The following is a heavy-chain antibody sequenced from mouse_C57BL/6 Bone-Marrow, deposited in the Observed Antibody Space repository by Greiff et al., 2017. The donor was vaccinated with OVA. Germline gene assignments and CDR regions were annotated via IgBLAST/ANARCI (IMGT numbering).Heavy chain of an antibody. CDR1: GFNIKDAY. J-gene: IGHJ2*01. CDR3: TSYGNFDY. D-gene: IGHD2-1*01. CDR2: LAPENGDT. Sequence: VQLQQSGAELVRPGASVKLSCTASGFNIKDAYMHWVKQRPEQGLAWICWLAPENGDTEYASKFQGQATLTAATSSNPAYLQLSSLTSEDTAVYYCTSYGNFDYWGQGTTLTVSS. V-gene: IGHV14-4*01.